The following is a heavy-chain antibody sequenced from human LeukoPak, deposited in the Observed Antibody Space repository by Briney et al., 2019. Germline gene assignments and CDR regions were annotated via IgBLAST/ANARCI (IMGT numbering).Heavy chain of an antibody. V-gene: IGHV1-69*13. CDR2: IIPIFGTA. D-gene: IGHD5/OR15-5a*01. CDR3: ASSSAPGVYDFRFDY. J-gene: IGHJ4*02. Sequence: GASVKVSCRASGGTFSSYAISWVRQAPGQGLEWMGGIIPIFGTANYAQKFQGRVTITADESTSTAYMELSSLRSEDTAVYYCASSSAPGVYDFRFDYWGQGTLVTVSS. CDR1: GGTFSSYA.